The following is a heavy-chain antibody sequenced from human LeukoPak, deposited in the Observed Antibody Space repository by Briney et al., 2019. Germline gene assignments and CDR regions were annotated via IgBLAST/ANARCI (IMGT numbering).Heavy chain of an antibody. V-gene: IGHV4-34*01. CDR2: INHSGST. Sequence: PSETLSLTCAVYGGPFSGYYWSWIRQPPGKGLEWIGEINHSGSTNYNPSLKSRVTISVDTSKNQFSLKLSSVTAADTAVYYCARGSTIFDYWGQGTLVTVSS. CDR1: GGPFSGYY. CDR3: ARGSTIFDY. D-gene: IGHD5/OR15-5a*01. J-gene: IGHJ4*02.